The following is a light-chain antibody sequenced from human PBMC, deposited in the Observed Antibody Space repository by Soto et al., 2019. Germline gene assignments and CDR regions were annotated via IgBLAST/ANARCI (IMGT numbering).Light chain of an antibody. J-gene: IGKJ4*01. CDR1: QGISSA. Sequence: AIQLTQSPSSLSASVGDRVTITCRASQGISSALAWYQQKPGKTPNLLIYDASSLESGVPSRFSGSGSGIDFTLTISSLQPEDFATYYCQQFKNYPLTFGGGTKVEIK. V-gene: IGKV1D-13*01. CDR2: DAS. CDR3: QQFKNYPLT.